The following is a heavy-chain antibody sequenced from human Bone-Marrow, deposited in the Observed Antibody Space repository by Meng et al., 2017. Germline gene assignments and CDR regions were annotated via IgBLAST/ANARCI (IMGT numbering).Heavy chain of an antibody. CDR3: ARKAVAGTFDY. V-gene: IGHV4-4*02. Sequence: QVELQDSGPGLVKTSGTLSLTCAVSGDSISRSNWWSWVRQPPGKGLEWIGEIYHSGNTNYNESLKSRVTLSIDKSKNQFSLKLSSVTAADTAVYYCARKAVAGTFDYWGQGTLVTVSS. D-gene: IGHD6-13*01. J-gene: IGHJ4*02. CDR1: GDSISRSNW. CDR2: IYHSGNT.